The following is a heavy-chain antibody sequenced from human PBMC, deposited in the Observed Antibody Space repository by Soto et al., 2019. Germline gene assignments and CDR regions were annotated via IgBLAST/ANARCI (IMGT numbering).Heavy chain of an antibody. Sequence: QLQESGPGLVKPSETLSLTCTVSGGSISSSSYYWGWIRQPPGKGLEWIGSIYYSGSTYYNPSLKSRVTISVDTFKNQFSLKLSSVTAADTAVYYCARDAYGSGSDFDYWGQGTLVTVSS. J-gene: IGHJ4*02. CDR2: IYYSGST. D-gene: IGHD3-10*01. V-gene: IGHV4-39*01. CDR3: ARDAYGSGSDFDY. CDR1: GGSISSSSYY.